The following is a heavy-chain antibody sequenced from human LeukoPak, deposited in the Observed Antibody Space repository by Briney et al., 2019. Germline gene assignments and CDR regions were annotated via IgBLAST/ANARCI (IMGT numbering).Heavy chain of an antibody. V-gene: IGHV3-23*01. CDR2: ISSSGGST. CDR3: AKVRRWSHFDY. CDR1: GFTFSSYA. J-gene: IGHJ4*02. Sequence: PGGSLRLSCAASGFTFSSYALTWVRQASGKGLEYVSVISSSGGSTYYADSVKARFTISTDNSENTLYLEMNSLRLEHSAVYYCAKVRRWSHFDYWGQGTLVTVSS. D-gene: IGHD4-23*01.